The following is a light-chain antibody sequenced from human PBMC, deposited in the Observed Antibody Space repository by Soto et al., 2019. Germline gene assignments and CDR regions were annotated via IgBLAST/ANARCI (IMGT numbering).Light chain of an antibody. Sequence: DVVMTQSPLSLPVTLGQPASISCRSSQSLVYSDGNTYLNWFQQRPGQSPRRLLYKVSNRDSGVPDRFSGCGSGTDFTLKISRVEAGDVGVYYCMQGTHWPPNTFGQGTRLEIK. CDR1: QSLVYSDGNTY. J-gene: IGKJ5*01. V-gene: IGKV2-30*01. CDR3: MQGTHWPPNT. CDR2: KVS.